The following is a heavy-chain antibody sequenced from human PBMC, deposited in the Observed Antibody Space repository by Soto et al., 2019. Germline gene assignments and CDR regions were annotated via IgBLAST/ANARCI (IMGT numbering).Heavy chain of an antibody. J-gene: IGHJ5*02. V-gene: IGHV4-30-2*01. Sequence: SETLSLTGTGSGGSISRGGYSWSWIRQPPGKGLEGIGYIDQRGSPDYNTALKSRGTRTVDRSKNQFSLNLSSVSAADTAVYYCARVPSPWGQGTLVTVSS. CDR1: GGSISRGGYS. CDR3: ARVPSP. CDR2: IDQRGSP.